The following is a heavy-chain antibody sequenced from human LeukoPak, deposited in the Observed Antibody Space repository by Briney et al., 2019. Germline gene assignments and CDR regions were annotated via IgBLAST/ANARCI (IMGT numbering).Heavy chain of an antibody. CDR2: IRQDGSEK. D-gene: IGHD2-2*02. CDR1: GFTFSSYW. J-gene: IGHJ4*02. V-gene: IGHV3-7*01. Sequence: GGSLRLSCAASGFTFSSYWMSWVRQAPGKGLEWVANIRQDGSEKYYVDSVKGRFTISRDNAKNSLYLQMNSLRAEDTAVYYCARQYCSSTSCYNPSDYRGQGTLVTVSS. CDR3: ARQYCSSTSCYNPSDY.